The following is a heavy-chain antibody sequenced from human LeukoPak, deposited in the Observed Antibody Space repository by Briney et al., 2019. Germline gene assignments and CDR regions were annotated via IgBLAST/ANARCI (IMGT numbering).Heavy chain of an antibody. J-gene: IGHJ3*02. Sequence: PGGSLRLSCAASGFIVNYNFMSWVRQAPGKGLEWVSVIYNGANTYYADSVKGRFTISRDNSKNTLYLQMNSLRAEDSAVYYCAGVDAAMPDAFDIWGQGTTVTVSS. V-gene: IGHV3-66*01. CDR3: AGVDAAMPDAFDI. D-gene: IGHD5-18*01. CDR2: IYNGANT. CDR1: GFIVNYNF.